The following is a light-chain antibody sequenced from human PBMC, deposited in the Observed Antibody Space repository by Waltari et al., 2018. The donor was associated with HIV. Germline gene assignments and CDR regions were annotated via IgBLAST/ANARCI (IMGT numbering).Light chain of an antibody. J-gene: IGLJ3*02. V-gene: IGLV3-10*01. CDR3: YSTESSGTHRV. CDR2: EDI. Sequence: SYELTQPPSVSVSPGQTARLTCAGDTLPKKYAHWYQPKAGQAPVLVIYEDIKRPSGIPERFSGSSSGTMAILTISGAQVEDEADYYCYSTESSGTHRVFGGGTKLTVL. CDR1: TLPKKY.